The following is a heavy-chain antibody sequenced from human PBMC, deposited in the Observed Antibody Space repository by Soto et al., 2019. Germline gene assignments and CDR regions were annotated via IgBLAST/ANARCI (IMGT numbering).Heavy chain of an antibody. J-gene: IGHJ6*02. CDR2: INPSGGST. CDR1: GYTFTSYY. CDR3: AREGTVTTKDYYYYYGMDV. Sequence: ASVKVSCKASGYTFTSYYMHWVRQAPGQGLEWMGIINPSGGSTSYAQKFQGRVTMTRDTSTSTVYMELSSLRSEDTAVYYCAREGTVTTKDYYYYYGMDVWGQGTTVTVSS. D-gene: IGHD4-4*01. V-gene: IGHV1-46*01.